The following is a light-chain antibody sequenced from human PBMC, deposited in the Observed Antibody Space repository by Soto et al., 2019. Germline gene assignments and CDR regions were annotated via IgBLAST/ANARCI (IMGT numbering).Light chain of an antibody. Sequence: EIVMTQSPATLSVSPGGKATLSCRASQSVTSYLAWYQQTPGQAPRLLIQGASARATDVPARFSGSGSGTEFTLTISSLQSEDFAVYYCQQYSNWPWTFGQGTKVEI. V-gene: IGKV3-15*01. CDR1: QSVTSY. CDR3: QQYSNWPWT. J-gene: IGKJ1*01. CDR2: GAS.